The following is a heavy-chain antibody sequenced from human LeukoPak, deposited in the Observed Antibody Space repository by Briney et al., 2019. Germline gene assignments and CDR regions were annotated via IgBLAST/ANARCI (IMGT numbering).Heavy chain of an antibody. CDR1: GFTFSSYA. Sequence: GGSLRLSCAASGFTFSSYAMSWFRQAPGKGLVWVSGISGGGGSTYYADSVKGRFTISRDNAKNTLYLQMNSLRAEDTAVSYCAREAYDYDTSGYYDNHYYHYMDVWGKGTTVTVSS. CDR2: ISGGGGST. J-gene: IGHJ6*03. CDR3: AREAYDYDTSGYYDNHYYHYMDV. V-gene: IGHV3-23*01. D-gene: IGHD3-22*01.